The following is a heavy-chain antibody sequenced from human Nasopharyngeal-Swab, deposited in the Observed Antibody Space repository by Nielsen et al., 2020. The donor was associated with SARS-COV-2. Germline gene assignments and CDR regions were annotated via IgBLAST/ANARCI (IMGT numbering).Heavy chain of an antibody. CDR3: AKNRDSVAGTPDDAFDI. CDR2: IYYGGDIT. V-gene: IGHV3-23*03. J-gene: IGHJ3*02. Sequence: WILQPPGKGLEWVSVIYYGGDITYYADSVKGRFTTSRDNSKNTVHLQMNSLRADDTAIYYCAKNRDSVAGTPDDAFDIWGQGTMVTVSS. D-gene: IGHD6-19*01.